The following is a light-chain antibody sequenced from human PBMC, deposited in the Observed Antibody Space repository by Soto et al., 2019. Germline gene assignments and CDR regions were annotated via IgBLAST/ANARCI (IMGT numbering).Light chain of an antibody. CDR2: GAS. CDR3: QKYGSSPLT. V-gene: IGKV3-20*01. J-gene: IGKJ4*01. CDR1: QSVSSTY. Sequence: ELVLTQSPGTLSLSPGDSATLSCRASQSVSSTYLGWYQQKPGQAPRLLIYGASIRATGIPDRLSGSGSGTDLNLTITRLEPEDLAVYFCQKYGSSPLTFGGGTKVDIK.